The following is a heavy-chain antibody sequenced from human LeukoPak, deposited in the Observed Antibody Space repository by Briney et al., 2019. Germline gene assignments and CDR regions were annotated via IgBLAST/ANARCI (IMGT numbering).Heavy chain of an antibody. CDR2: INPSGGST. D-gene: IGHD6-19*01. CDR3: ARVAVAGTPDIYYFDY. V-gene: IGHV1-46*01. Sequence: ASVRVSCKASGYTFTSYYMHWVRQAPGQGLEWMGIINPSGGSTSYAQKFQGRVTMTRDTSTSTVYMELSSLRSEDTAVYYCARVAVAGTPDIYYFDYWGQGTLVTVSS. J-gene: IGHJ4*02. CDR1: GYTFTSYY.